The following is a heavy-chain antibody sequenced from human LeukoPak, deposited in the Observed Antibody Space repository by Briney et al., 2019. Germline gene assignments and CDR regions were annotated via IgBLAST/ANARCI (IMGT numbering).Heavy chain of an antibody. V-gene: IGHV3-11*01. CDR1: GFTFSDYY. CDR2: ISSSGSTI. Sequence: PGGSLRLSCAASGFTFSDYYMSWIRQAPGKGLEWVSYISSSGSTIYYADSVKGRFTISRDNAKNSLYLQMNSLRAEDTAVYYCARSIPEYGSGSYGVRYYYYYYMDVWGKGTTVTISS. D-gene: IGHD3-10*01. CDR3: ARSIPEYGSGSYGVRYYYYYYMDV. J-gene: IGHJ6*03.